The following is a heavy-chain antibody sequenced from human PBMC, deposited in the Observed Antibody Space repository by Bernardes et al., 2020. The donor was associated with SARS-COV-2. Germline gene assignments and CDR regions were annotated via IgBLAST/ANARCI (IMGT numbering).Heavy chain of an antibody. V-gene: IGHV1-18*01. D-gene: IGHD3-10*01. J-gene: IGHJ6*02. Sequence: AQVKVSCKASGYAFGSYGISWARQAPGQGLEWMGWISGFNGDTSYIQKIQDRVTLTTDTSTSTAYMDLRDLRSDDTAVYFCAREVMVRISDTYRNGMDLWGQGTTVTVSS. CDR1: GYAFGSYG. CDR2: ISGFNGDT. CDR3: AREVMVRISDTYRNGMDL.